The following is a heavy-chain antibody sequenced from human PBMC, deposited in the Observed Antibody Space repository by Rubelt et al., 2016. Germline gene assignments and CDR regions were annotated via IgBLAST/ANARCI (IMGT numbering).Heavy chain of an antibody. J-gene: IGHJ4*02. CDR3: ARDRGIAAGVDY. CDR2: SGST. V-gene: IGHV4-4*02. Sequence: SGSTNYNPSLKSRVTISVDKSKNQFSLKLSSVTAEDTAVYYCARDRGIAAGVDYWGQGTLVTVSS. D-gene: IGHD6-13*01.